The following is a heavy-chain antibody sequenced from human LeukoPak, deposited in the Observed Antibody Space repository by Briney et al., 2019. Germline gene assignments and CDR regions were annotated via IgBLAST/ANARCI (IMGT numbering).Heavy chain of an antibody. J-gene: IGHJ5*02. Sequence: GGSLRLSCAASGFSFSSYAMSWVRQAPARGLEWVSSMKGGGGDTFYADFVKGRFTLSRDDTRNTVYLQLNSLRVEDTAVYYCAITGDRWFDPWGQGTLVTVSS. D-gene: IGHD7-27*01. V-gene: IGHV3-23*01. CDR3: AITGDRWFDP. CDR1: GFSFSSYA. CDR2: MKGGGGDT.